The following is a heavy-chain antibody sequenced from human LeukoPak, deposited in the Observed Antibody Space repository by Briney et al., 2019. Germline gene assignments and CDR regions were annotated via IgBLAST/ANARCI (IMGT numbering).Heavy chain of an antibody. CDR2: ISGSGGST. V-gene: IGHV3-23*01. J-gene: IGHJ4*02. CDR1: GFTVSSNY. Sequence: GGSLRLSCAASGFTVSSNYMSWVRQAPGKGLEWVSAISGSGGSTYYADSVKGRFTISRDNSKNTLYLQMNSLRAEDTAVYYCAKDYAAGTVGFDYWGQGTLVTVSS. D-gene: IGHD6-13*01. CDR3: AKDYAAGTVGFDY.